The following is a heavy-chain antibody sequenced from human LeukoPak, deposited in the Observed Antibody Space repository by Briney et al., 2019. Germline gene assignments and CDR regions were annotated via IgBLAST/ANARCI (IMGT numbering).Heavy chain of an antibody. CDR3: ARGRRLLGYCSSTSCSPYYYGMDV. CDR1: GGSFSGYY. D-gene: IGHD2-2*01. CDR2: INHSGST. V-gene: IGHV4-34*01. J-gene: IGHJ6*02. Sequence: SETLSLTCAVYGGSFSGYYWSWIRQPPGKGLEWIGEINHSGSTNYNPSLKSRVTISVDTSKNQFSLKLSSVTAADTAVYYCARGRRLLGYCSSTSCSPYYYGMDVWGQETTVTVSS.